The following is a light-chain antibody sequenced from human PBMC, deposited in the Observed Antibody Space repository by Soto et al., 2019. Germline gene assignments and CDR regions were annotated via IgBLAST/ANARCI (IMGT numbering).Light chain of an antibody. CDR2: EAT. CDR3: CSYAGSSTWV. CDR1: STDIGTYNL. Sequence: QSALTQPASVSGSPGQSITISCTGTSTDIGTYNLVSWYQHHPGKAPKLIIYEATKRPSGVSDRFSGARSGSTTSLTISGLRTEDEASYYCCSYAGSSTWVFGGGTKLTVL. V-gene: IGLV2-23*01. J-gene: IGLJ3*02.